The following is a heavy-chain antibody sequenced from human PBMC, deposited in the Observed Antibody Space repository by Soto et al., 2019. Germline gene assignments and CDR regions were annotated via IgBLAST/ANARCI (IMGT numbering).Heavy chain of an antibody. CDR2: INHSGST. CDR1: GGSFSGYY. D-gene: IGHD6-19*01. Sequence: QVQLQQWGAGLLKPSETLSLTCAVYGGSFSGYYWSWIRQPPGKGLEWIGEINHSGSTNYNPSLKTRVTLSVDPSNQFSLKLSSVTAADTAVYYCARPTRQWLGLRYYYGMDVWGQGTTVTVSS. CDR3: ARPTRQWLGLRYYYGMDV. J-gene: IGHJ6*02. V-gene: IGHV4-34*01.